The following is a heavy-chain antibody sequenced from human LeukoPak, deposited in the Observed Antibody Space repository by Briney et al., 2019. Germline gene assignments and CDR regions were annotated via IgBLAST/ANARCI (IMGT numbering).Heavy chain of an antibody. CDR2: IDTSSSTM. D-gene: IGHD7-27*01. CDR3: AREDDSWGPNNLDL. V-gene: IGHV3-48*02. CDR1: AFTFRDYS. J-gene: IGHJ3*01. Sequence: GGSLRLSCAASAFTFRDYSMNWLRQAPGKGLEWISYIDTSSSTMYYADSVMGRFTISRDNAKESLYLQMNSLRDEDTAVYYCAREDDSWGPNNLDLWGQGTMVTVSS.